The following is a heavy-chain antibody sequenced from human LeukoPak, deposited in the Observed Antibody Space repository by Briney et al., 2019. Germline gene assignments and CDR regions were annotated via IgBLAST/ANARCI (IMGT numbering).Heavy chain of an antibody. CDR2: ISSNGGSA. J-gene: IGHJ4*02. CDR1: GFTFSNYA. CDR3: VKDFYCSGSYRGGPDY. D-gene: IGHD3-10*01. Sequence: GGSLRLSCSASGFTFSNYAMYWVCQAPGKGLEYVSAISSNGGSAYYADSVKGRFTISRDSSRNTLYLQMSSLRAEDTAVYYCVKDFYCSGSYRGGPDYWGQGTLVTVSS. V-gene: IGHV3-64D*06.